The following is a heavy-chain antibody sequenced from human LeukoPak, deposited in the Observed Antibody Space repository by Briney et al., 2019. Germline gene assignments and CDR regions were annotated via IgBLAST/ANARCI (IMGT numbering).Heavy chain of an antibody. CDR1: GFTFDDYA. V-gene: IGHV3-9*01. D-gene: IGHD3-22*01. Sequence: PGRSLRLSCAASGFTFDDYAMHWVRQAPGKGLEWVSGISWNSGSIGYADSVKGRFTISRDNAKNSLYLQMNSLRAEDTALYHCARGKLYDSSGYQDYWGQGTLVTVSS. CDR2: ISWNSGSI. CDR3: ARGKLYDSSGYQDY. J-gene: IGHJ4*02.